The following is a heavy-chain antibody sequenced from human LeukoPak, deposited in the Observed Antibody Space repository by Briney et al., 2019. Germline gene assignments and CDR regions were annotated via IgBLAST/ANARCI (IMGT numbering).Heavy chain of an antibody. CDR2: ISGSGGST. J-gene: IGHJ4*02. Sequence: SGGSLRLSCAASGFTFSSYAMSWVRQAPGKGLEWVSAISGSGGSTYYADSVKGRFTISRDNSKNTLYLQMNSLRAEDTAVYYCAKALTYYYDSSGYQHYYFDYWGQGTLVTVSS. CDR1: GFTFSSYA. V-gene: IGHV3-23*01. D-gene: IGHD3-22*01. CDR3: AKALTYYYDSSGYQHYYFDY.